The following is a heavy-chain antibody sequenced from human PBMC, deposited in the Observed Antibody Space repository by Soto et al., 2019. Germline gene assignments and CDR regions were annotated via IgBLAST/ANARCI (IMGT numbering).Heavy chain of an antibody. V-gene: IGHV3-23*01. J-gene: IGHJ4*02. CDR2: ISGSGGST. CDR1: GFTFSSYA. CDR3: AKVIEPATTYSYYYDSSGYYSHPSLIDY. Sequence: GGSLRLSCAASGFTFSSYAMSWVRQAPGKGLEWVSAISGSGGSTYYADSVKGRFTISRDNSKNTLYLQMNSLRAEDTAVYYCAKVIEPATTYSYYYDSSGYYSHPSLIDYWGQGTLVTVSS. D-gene: IGHD3-22*01.